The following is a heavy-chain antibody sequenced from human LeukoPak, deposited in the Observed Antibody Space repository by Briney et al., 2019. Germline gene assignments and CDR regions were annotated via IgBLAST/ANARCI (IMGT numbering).Heavy chain of an antibody. CDR3: AKDRFTEDGPAASPLDY. Sequence: PGGSLRLSCAASGFTYSSYGMHWVRQAPGKGLEWVAFIRYDGSNKYYADSVKGRFTISRDNSKHTLYLQMNSLRAEDTAVYYCAKDRFTEDGPAASPLDYWGQGTLVTVSS. CDR1: GFTYSSYG. J-gene: IGHJ4*02. D-gene: IGHD2-2*01. CDR2: IRYDGSNK. V-gene: IGHV3-30*02.